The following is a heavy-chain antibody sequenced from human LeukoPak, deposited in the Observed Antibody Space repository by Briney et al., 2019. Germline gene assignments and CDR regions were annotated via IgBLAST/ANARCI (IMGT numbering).Heavy chain of an antibody. CDR3: ARTTRKVDY. D-gene: IGHD1-14*01. V-gene: IGHV3-30-3*01. Sequence: GGSLRLSCAASGFTFSSYAMHWVRQAPGKGLEWVAVISYDGSNKYYADSVKGRFTISRDNSKNTLYLQMNSLRAEDTAVYSCARTTRKVDYWGQGPLVTVSS. CDR2: ISYDGSNK. CDR1: GFTFSSYA. J-gene: IGHJ4*02.